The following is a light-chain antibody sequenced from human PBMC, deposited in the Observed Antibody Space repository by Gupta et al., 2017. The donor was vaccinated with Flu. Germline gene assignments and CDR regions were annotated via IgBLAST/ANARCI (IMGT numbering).Light chain of an antibody. Sequence: VMTQSPATLSVSPGERVTLSCRASQSVANNLAWHQQKPGQPPRLLIYGAFTRATGVPDRCSGSGSGTHFTLTIGSLQSEDVAVYFCHQYNQWHTFDGGTKVEI. CDR3: HQYNQWHT. CDR2: GAF. V-gene: IGKV3-15*01. J-gene: IGKJ4*01. CDR1: QSVANN.